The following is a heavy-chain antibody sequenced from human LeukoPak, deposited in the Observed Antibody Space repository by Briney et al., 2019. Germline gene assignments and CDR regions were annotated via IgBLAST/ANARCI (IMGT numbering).Heavy chain of an antibody. CDR1: GFTFRSHA. V-gene: IGHV3-23*01. CDR2: IYENGGTT. J-gene: IGHJ5*02. CDR3: AKGARPYHSSGWYTWFDP. Sequence: PGGSLRLSCVGSGFTFRSHAMSWVRQAPEKGLEFVSAIYENGGTTYYADSVKGRFTISRDNSKNTLYLQMNSLRAEDTAVYYCAKGARPYHSSGWYTWFDPWGQGTLVTVSS. D-gene: IGHD6-19*01.